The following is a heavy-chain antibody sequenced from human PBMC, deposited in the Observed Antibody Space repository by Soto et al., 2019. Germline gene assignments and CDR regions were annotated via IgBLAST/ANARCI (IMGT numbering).Heavy chain of an antibody. J-gene: IGHJ6*02. CDR3: AKEETVISHYYYSCGMDV. V-gene: IGHV3-23*01. CDR2: ISGTGGIT. D-gene: IGHD4-4*01. CDR1: GFTFSSYA. Sequence: EVQLLESGGGLVQPGGSLRLSCAASGFTFSSYAMNWVRQAPGKGLEWVSVISGTGGITYHADSVKGRFTISRDNSKNTLYLQMDSLRAEDTAVYCCAKEETVISHYYYSCGMDVWGQGTTVTVSS.